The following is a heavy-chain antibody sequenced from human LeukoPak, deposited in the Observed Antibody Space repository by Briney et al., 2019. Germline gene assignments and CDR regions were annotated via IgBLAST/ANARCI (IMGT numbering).Heavy chain of an antibody. D-gene: IGHD3-10*01. CDR1: GYSISGGYY. J-gene: IGHJ3*02. V-gene: IGHV4-38-2*02. CDR2: IYHSGST. CDR3: AREPLYYGSGSYDAFDI. Sequence: PSETLSLTCTVSGYSISGGYYWGWIRQPPGKGLEWIGSIYHSGSTYYNPSLKSRVTISVDTSKNQFSLKLSSVTAADTAVYYCAREPLYYGSGSYDAFDIWGQGTMVTVSS.